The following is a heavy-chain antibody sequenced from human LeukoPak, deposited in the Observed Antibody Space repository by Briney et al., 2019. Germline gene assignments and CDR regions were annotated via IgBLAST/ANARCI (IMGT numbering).Heavy chain of an antibody. J-gene: IGHJ4*02. CDR2: ISRGGSTI. V-gene: IGHV3-11*01. Sequence: GGSLRLSCAASGFTFSDHYMSWIRQAPGKGLEWVSYISRGGSTIKYAESMKGRFTISRDNAKNSLYLQMSSLRDEDTAVYYCAREGPKGDSSFDYWGQGTLVTVSS. CDR1: GFTFSDHY. CDR3: AREGPKGDSSFDY. D-gene: IGHD2-21*02.